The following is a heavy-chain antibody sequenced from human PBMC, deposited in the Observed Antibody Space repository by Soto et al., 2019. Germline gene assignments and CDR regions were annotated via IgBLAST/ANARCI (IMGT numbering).Heavy chain of an antibody. CDR2: IYRGGDT. V-gene: IGHV3-53*01. CDR1: GFTVSYNY. J-gene: IGHJ3*02. CDR3: ARGMYVSGSHYLGDAFDM. Sequence: GGSLRLACAVSGFTVSYNYMNWVRQAPGKGLEWVSVIYRGGDTFYADSVKGRFTISRDNSKNTLYLQMNSLRAEDTAVYYCARGMYVSGSHYLGDAFDMSGQGTMVTLS. D-gene: IGHD3-10*01.